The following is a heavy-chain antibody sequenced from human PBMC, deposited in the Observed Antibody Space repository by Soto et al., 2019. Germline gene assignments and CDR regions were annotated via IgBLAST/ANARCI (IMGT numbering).Heavy chain of an antibody. CDR3: ASYREQLVLYGMDV. J-gene: IGHJ6*02. Sequence: QVQLVQSGAEVKKPGASVKVSCKASGYTFTSYVISWVRQAPGQGLEWMGWISAYNGNTNYAQKRQGRGTMTTDTSTSTAYMELRSLRSDDTAVYYCASYREQLVLYGMDVWGQGTTVTVSS. CDR1: GYTFTSYV. D-gene: IGHD6-13*01. V-gene: IGHV1-18*01. CDR2: ISAYNGNT.